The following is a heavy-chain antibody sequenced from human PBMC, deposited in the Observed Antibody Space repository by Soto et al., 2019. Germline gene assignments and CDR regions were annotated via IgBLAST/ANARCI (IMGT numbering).Heavy chain of an antibody. D-gene: IGHD2-15*01. CDR3: TVGAFDY. CDR2: TYFRSKWYT. CDR1: GDSDSINCAA. J-gene: IGHJ4*02. Sequence: SQTLSLTCAISGDSDSINCAAWNWIRQSSSRGLEWLGRTYFRSKWYTGYAPSVKSRITINPETSKHQFSLQLTSVTPEDTPVDYYTVGAFDYWGQGTMVTVSS. V-gene: IGHV6-1*01.